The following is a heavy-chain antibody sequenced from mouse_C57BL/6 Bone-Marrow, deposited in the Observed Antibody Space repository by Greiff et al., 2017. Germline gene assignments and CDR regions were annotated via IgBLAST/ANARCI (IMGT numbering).Heavy chain of an antibody. Sequence: QVQLQQSGAELVRPGASVKLSCKASGYTFTDYYINWVKQRPGQGLEWIARIYPGSGYTYYNEKFKGKATLTAEKSSSTAYMQLSSLTSEDSAVYSCARCERLRRAWFAYWGQGTLVTVSA. CDR2: IYPGSGYT. CDR1: GYTFTDYY. CDR3: ARCERLRRAWFAY. J-gene: IGHJ3*01. V-gene: IGHV1-76*01. D-gene: IGHD2-4*01.